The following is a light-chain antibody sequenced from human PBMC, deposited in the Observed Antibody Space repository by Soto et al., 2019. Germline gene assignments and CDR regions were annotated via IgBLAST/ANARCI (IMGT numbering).Light chain of an antibody. CDR2: AAS. V-gene: IGKV1-39*01. CDR3: KQSYSTLSVA. CDR1: EIISRL. J-gene: IGKJ5*01. Sequence: DIQMTQSPSSLSAAVGDRVTITCRASEIISRLLNLYQHKPGKAPNLLVCAASMLQNGVPSSFSDGGSGTDFTLTISNLQPEDFSTYYCKQSYSTLSVAFGQGTRLEIK.